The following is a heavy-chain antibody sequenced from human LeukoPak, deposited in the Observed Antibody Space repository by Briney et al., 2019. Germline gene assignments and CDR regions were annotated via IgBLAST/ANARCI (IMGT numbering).Heavy chain of an antibody. CDR2: IYYNGFT. D-gene: IGHD1-14*01. CDR1: GGSISSSSYY. J-gene: IGHJ5*02. Sequence: SETLSLTCTVSGGSISSSSYYWGWFRQPPGQGLEWIAYIYYNGFTQYTPSLRSRVTISEYTSKNQFSLKLSSVTAADTAVYYCARIGREPRPNWFDPWGQGTLVIVSS. CDR3: ARIGREPRPNWFDP. V-gene: IGHV4-39*07.